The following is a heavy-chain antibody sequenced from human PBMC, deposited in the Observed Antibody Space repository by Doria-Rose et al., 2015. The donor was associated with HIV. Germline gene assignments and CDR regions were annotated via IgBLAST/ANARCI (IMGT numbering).Heavy chain of an antibody. CDR1: GVSLSSPGMG. V-gene: IGHV2-26*01. J-gene: IGHJ4*02. Sequence: SGPVLVKPTETLTLTCTVSGVSLSSPGMGVSWIRQPPGKAPEWLANIFSDDERSYKTSLKSRLTSSRGTSKSQVVLTMPDMDPVDTATYYCARIKSSRWYHKYYFDFWGQGTLVIVSA. CDR2: IFSDDER. CDR3: ARIKSSRWYHKYYFDF. D-gene: IGHD6-13*01.